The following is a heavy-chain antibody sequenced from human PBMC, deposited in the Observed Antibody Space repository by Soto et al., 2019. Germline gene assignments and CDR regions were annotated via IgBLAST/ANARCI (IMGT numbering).Heavy chain of an antibody. D-gene: IGHD6-19*01. CDR2: IYHSGST. V-gene: IGHV4-4*02. CDR1: GGSISSSNW. CDR3: ARDGIAVAGHAEYFQH. Sequence: SETLSLTCAVSGGSISSSNWWSWVRQPPGKGLEWIGEIYHSGSTNYNPSLKSRVTISVDKSKNQFSLKLSSVTAADTAVYYCARDGIAVAGHAEYFQHWGQGTLVTVSS. J-gene: IGHJ1*01.